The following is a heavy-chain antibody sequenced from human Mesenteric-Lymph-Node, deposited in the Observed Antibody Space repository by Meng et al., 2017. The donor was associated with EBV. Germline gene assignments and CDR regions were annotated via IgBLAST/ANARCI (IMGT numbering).Heavy chain of an antibody. V-gene: IGHV4-34*02. J-gene: IGHJ4*02. Sequence: QMQLLPWGAGLLKPSEPLSLTCAVSGGSFSGFYWSWIRQSPGKGLEWIGEINHRRDTNYHPSLKSRVTMSVDKSKNQLSLKLTSVTAADTAVYYCATVGDYGDYVGLDNWGQGTLVTVSS. D-gene: IGHD4-17*01. CDR1: GGSFSGFY. CDR2: INHRRDT. CDR3: ATVGDYGDYVGLDN.